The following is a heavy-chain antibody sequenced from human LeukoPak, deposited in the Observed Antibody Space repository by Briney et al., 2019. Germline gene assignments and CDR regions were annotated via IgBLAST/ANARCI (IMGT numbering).Heavy chain of an antibody. CDR2: IYRSGIT. CDR1: GGSISSSY. CDR3: ARHLGAAGFDY. D-gene: IGHD6-13*01. J-gene: IGHJ4*02. V-gene: IGHV4-59*08. Sequence: PSETLSLTCTVSGGSISSSYWSWVRQPPGKRLEWIAYIYRSGITNDNPSLMSRVTMSVDTSKTQLSLMLSSVTAADTAVYYCARHLGAAGFDYWGQGTLVTVSS.